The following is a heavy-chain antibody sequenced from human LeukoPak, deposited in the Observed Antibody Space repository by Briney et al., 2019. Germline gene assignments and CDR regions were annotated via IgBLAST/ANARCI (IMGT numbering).Heavy chain of an antibody. CDR3: ARHRPEVDIVATITYYFDY. D-gene: IGHD5-12*01. CDR1: GGSISSYY. V-gene: IGHV4-59*08. CDR2: IYYSGST. J-gene: IGHJ4*02. Sequence: SETLSLTCTVSGGSISSYYWSWIRQPPGKGLEWIGYIYYSGSTNYNPSLKSRVTISVDTSKNQFSLKLSSVTAADTAVYYCARHRPEVDIVATITYYFDYWGQGTLVTVSS.